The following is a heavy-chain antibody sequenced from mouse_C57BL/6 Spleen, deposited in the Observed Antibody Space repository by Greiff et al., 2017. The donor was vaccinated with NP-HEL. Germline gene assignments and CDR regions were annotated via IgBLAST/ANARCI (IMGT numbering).Heavy chain of an antibody. V-gene: IGHV5-17*01. J-gene: IGHJ3*01. CDR1: GFTFSDYG. CDR3: ARPALNYAWFAY. CDR2: ISSGSSTI. D-gene: IGHD2-1*01. Sequence: EVQLVESGGGLVKPGGSLKLSCAASGFTFSDYGMHWVRQAPEKGLEWVAYISSGSSTIYYADTVKGRFTISRDNAKNTLFLQMTSLRSEDTAMYYCARPALNYAWFAYWGQGTLVTVSA.